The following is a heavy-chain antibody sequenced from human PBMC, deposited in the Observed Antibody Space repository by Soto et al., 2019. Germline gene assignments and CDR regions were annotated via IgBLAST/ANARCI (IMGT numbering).Heavy chain of an antibody. D-gene: IGHD4-4*01. CDR2: ISGGGSNT. CDR1: GFPFSSYV. Sequence: HPGGSLRLSCAASGFPFSSYVMSWVRQAPGEGLEWVSGISGGGSNTFYADYVKGRFTISRDNSKNTLLLQMNSLGAEDTAVYYCAKDSNKYSSSLRGRYFDYWGQGIGVTVSS. J-gene: IGHJ4*02. V-gene: IGHV3-23*01. CDR3: AKDSNKYSSSLRGRYFDY.